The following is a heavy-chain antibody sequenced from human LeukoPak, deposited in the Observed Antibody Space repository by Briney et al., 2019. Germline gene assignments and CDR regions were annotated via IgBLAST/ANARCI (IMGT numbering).Heavy chain of an antibody. D-gene: IGHD6-6*01. J-gene: IGHJ4*02. CDR2: IYPGDSDT. V-gene: IGHV5-51*01. CDR1: GYSFTSYW. Sequence: GESLKISCKGSGYSFTSYWIGWVRQMPGKGLEWMGIIYPGDSDTRYSPSFQGQVTISVDKSITTAYLQWSSLKASDSAMYYCARGQYSSSLRPKYYFDNWGQGTLVTVSS. CDR3: ARGQYSSSLRPKYYFDN.